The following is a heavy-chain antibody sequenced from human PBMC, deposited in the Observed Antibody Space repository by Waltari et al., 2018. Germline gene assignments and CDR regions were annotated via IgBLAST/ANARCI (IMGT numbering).Heavy chain of an antibody. CDR1: GYSISSGYY. D-gene: IGHD7-27*01. V-gene: IGHV4-38-2*01. CDR2: IYHSGST. CDR3: ARRSNWGDWYFDL. J-gene: IGHJ2*01. Sequence: QVQLQESGPGLVKPSETLSLTCAVSGYSISSGYYWGWIRQPPGKGLEWIGSIYHSGSTYFNPSLKSRVTLSVDTSKNQFSLKLSSVTAADTAVYYCARRSNWGDWYFDLWGRGTLVTVSS.